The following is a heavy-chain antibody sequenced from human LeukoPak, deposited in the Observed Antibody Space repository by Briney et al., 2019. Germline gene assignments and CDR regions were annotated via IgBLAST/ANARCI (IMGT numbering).Heavy chain of an antibody. V-gene: IGHV3-21*01. D-gene: IGHD6-13*01. CDR3: AREMAAAGTRGFDP. J-gene: IGHJ5*02. CDR2: ISSSSSYI. Sequence: GGSLRLSCAASGSTFSSYSMNWVRQAPGKGLEWVSSISSSSSYIYYADSVKGRFTISRDNAKNSLYLQMNSLRAEDTAVYYCAREMAAAGTRGFDPWGQGTLVTVSS. CDR1: GSTFSSYS.